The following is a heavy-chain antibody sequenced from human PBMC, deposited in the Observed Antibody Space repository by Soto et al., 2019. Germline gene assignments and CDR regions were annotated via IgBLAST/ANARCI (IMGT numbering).Heavy chain of an antibody. CDR1: GYSIRSDYY. D-gene: IGHD2-2*01. CDR3: ARVTGSKGYFDY. V-gene: IGHV4-38-2*01. CDR2: IYQSGTA. J-gene: IGHJ4*02. Sequence: SLTCAVSGYSIRSDYYWGWIRQPPGKGLEWIGSIYQSGTAYYNPSLKSRVTISVDTSKNEFSLKVSSVTAADTAVYYCARVTGSKGYFDYWCQGTLVTVS.